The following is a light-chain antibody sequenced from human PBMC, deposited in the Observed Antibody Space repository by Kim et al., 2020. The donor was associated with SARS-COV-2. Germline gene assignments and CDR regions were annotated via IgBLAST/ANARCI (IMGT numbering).Light chain of an antibody. J-gene: IGKJ4*01. CDR3: QHYGSSVLT. Sequence: EIVLTQSPGTLSLYPGERATLSCRASQSVRSTHLAWYQQKPGQAPRLFIYGASSRATGIPDRVSGSGSGTDFTLTISRLEPEDFAVYYCQHYGSSVLTFGVGTKVDIK. CDR1: QSVRSTH. V-gene: IGKV3-20*01. CDR2: GAS.